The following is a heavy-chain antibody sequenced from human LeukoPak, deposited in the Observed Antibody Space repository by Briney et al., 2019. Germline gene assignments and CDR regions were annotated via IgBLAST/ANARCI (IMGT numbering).Heavy chain of an antibody. Sequence: PGGSLRLSCAASGFSFSSHWMSWVRQAPGKGLEWVAKIKQDGSEKYYGDSVKGRFTISRDNAKNSLYLQMNSLRAEDTAVYYCAREWGSGAFDIWGQGTMVTVSS. CDR1: GFSFSSHW. D-gene: IGHD7-27*01. V-gene: IGHV3-7*01. J-gene: IGHJ3*02. CDR3: AREWGSGAFDI. CDR2: IKQDGSEK.